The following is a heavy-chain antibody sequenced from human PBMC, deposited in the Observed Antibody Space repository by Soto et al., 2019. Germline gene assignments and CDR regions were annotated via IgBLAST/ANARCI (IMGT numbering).Heavy chain of an antibody. CDR2: IYNSGNT. CDR1: GGSISSGFYS. D-gene: IGHD2-21*02. CDR3: ARGSDGVWNWFDP. V-gene: IGHV4-30-2*01. Sequence: SETLSLTCAVSGGSISSGFYSWSWIRQPPGQGLEWIGYIYNSGNTYYNPSLMSRVNISVDRSQNHLSLKLTSVTAADTAVYYCARGSDGVWNWFDPWGQGTQVTVSS. J-gene: IGHJ5*02.